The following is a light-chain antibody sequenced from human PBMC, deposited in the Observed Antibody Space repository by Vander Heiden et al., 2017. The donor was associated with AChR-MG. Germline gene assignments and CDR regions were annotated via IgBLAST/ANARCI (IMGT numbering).Light chain of an antibody. J-gene: IGLJ2*01. CDR3: QSYDSSLSAVV. V-gene: IGLV1-40*01. Sequence: QSVLTQPPSVSGAPGQRVTISCTGSRSNIGAGYDVHGYQQLPGTAPKLLIYGNSNRPSGVPDRFSGSKSGTSASLAITGLQAEDEADYYCQSYDSSLSAVVFGGGTKLTVL. CDR1: RSNIGAGYD. CDR2: GNS.